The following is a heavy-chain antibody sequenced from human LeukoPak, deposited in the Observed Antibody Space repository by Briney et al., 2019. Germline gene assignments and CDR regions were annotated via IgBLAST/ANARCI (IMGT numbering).Heavy chain of an antibody. V-gene: IGHV4-59*06. D-gene: IGHD6-19*01. CDR2: IYYSGST. CDR3: ARASGEYSSGSFDY. Sequence: SETLSLTCTVSGGSISSYYWSWIRQHPGKGLEWIGYIYYSGSTYYNPSLKSRVTISVDTSKNQFSLKLSSVTAADTAVYYCARASGEYSSGSFDYWGQGTLVTVSS. J-gene: IGHJ4*02. CDR1: GGSISSYY.